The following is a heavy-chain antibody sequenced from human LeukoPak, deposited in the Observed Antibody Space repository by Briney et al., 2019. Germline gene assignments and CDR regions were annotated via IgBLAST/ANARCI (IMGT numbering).Heavy chain of an antibody. J-gene: IGHJ4*02. Sequence: PGGSLRLSCAASGITFSSYEMNWVRQAPGKGLEWVAYISSSGGNIFYADSVKGRFTISRDNAKNSLFLQMNSLRAEDTAVYYCARTPFGYSDYWGQGTLVTVSS. V-gene: IGHV3-48*03. CDR2: ISSSGGNI. CDR3: ARTPFGYSDY. D-gene: IGHD5-24*01. CDR1: GITFSSYE.